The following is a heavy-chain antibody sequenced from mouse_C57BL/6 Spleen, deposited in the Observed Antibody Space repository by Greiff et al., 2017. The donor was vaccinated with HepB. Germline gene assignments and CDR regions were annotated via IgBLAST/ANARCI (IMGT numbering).Heavy chain of an antibody. Sequence: VQLQQPGAELVKPGASVKLSCKASGYTFTSYWMHWVKQRPGQGLEWIGMIHPNSGSTNYNEKFKSKATLTVDKSSSTAYMQLSSLTSEDSAVYYCARSPYDGYYVNYWGQGTTLTVSS. CDR1: GYTFTSYW. CDR2: IHPNSGST. D-gene: IGHD2-3*01. J-gene: IGHJ2*01. V-gene: IGHV1-64*01. CDR3: ARSPYDGYYVNY.